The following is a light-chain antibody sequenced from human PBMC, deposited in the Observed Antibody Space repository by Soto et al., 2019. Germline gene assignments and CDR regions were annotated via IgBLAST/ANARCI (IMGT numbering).Light chain of an antibody. CDR3: SSYTSSSTV. CDR2: DVN. J-gene: IGLJ3*02. V-gene: IGLV2-14*01. CDR1: SSDVGGYNY. Sequence: QSALTQPASVSGSPGQSITISCTGTSSDVGGYNYVSWYQQRPGKAPKLMIYDVNNRPSGVSNRFSGSKSGNTASLTISGLQAEDEADYYCSSYTSSSTVFGGVTKLTVL.